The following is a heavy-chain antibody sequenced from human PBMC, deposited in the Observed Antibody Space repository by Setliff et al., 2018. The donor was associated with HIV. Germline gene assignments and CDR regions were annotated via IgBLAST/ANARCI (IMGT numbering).Heavy chain of an antibody. Sequence: GGSLRLSCAASGFTFSNYAMHWVRQAPVKGLEWVAVISYDGSDKYYADSVKGRFTISRDNSKNTVYLQMTSLRAEDTAVYYCASSGSGSYINWFGPWGQGTLVTVSS. V-gene: IGHV3-30*04. J-gene: IGHJ5*02. CDR2: ISYDGSDK. CDR1: GFTFSNYA. D-gene: IGHD3-10*01. CDR3: ASSGSGSYINWFGP.